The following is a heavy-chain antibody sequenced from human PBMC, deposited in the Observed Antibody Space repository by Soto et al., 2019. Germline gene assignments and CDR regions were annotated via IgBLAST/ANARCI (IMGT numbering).Heavy chain of an antibody. CDR2: IIPIFGTL. Sequence: QVQLVQSGAEVKKPGSSVKVSCKASGGTFSNDIISWVRQAPGQGLDWMGTIIPIFGTLNYAQKLQGRVTITADKSTSTAYKELSSLRSEDTAVYYCASGTLYGSGSYPVDYWGQGTLVTVSS. J-gene: IGHJ4*02. CDR1: GGTFSNDI. V-gene: IGHV1-69*08. D-gene: IGHD3-10*01. CDR3: ASGTLYGSGSYPVDY.